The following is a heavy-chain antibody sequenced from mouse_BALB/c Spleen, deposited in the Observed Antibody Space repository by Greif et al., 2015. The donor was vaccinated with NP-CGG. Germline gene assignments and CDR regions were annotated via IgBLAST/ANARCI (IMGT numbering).Heavy chain of an antibody. Sequence: VQLQQSGPELVKPGASVKISCKASGYSFTGYFMNWVMQSHGKSLEWIGRINPYNGDTFYNQKFKGKATLTVDKSSSTAHMELRSLASEDSAVYYCARSGSSFDYWGQGTTLTVSS. D-gene: IGHD1-1*01. J-gene: IGHJ2*01. CDR3: ARSGSSFDY. CDR1: GYSFTGYF. CDR2: INPYNGDT. V-gene: IGHV1-20*02.